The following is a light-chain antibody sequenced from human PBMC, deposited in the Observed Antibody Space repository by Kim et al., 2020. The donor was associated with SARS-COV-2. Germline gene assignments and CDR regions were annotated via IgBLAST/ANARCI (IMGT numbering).Light chain of an antibody. Sequence: ASVGDGVTITCRASQDIANYLAWYQQKPGKVPKLRVYAASALKSGVPSRFSGRRSGTDFTLTISNLQPEDVATYYCQKYDSAPWTFGQGTKVDIK. V-gene: IGKV1-27*01. J-gene: IGKJ1*01. CDR1: QDIANY. CDR3: QKYDSAPWT. CDR2: AAS.